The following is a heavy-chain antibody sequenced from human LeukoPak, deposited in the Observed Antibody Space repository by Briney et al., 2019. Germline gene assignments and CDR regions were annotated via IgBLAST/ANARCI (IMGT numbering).Heavy chain of an antibody. CDR1: GFPFDEHA. CDR3: AKDRTFGGELIY. V-gene: IGHV3-9*01. Sequence: GGSLRLSCAASGFPFDEHAMHWVRQVPGKGLEWVSGISWNSGTIGYADSVKGRFTISRDNAKNSLYLQMNSLRAEDTALYYCAKDRTFGGELIYWGQGTLVTVSS. D-gene: IGHD3-10*01. CDR2: ISWNSGTI. J-gene: IGHJ4*02.